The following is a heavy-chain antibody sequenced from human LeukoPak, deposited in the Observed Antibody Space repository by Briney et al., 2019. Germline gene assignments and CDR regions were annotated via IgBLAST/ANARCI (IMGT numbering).Heavy chain of an antibody. J-gene: IGHJ2*01. CDR2: IIPIFGTA. V-gene: IGHV1-69*13. CDR3: ARKYYYDSSGYYSGWYFDL. Sequence: SVKVSCKASGYTFTSYYMRWVRQAPGQGLEWMGGIIPIFGTASYAQKFQGRVTITADESTSTAYMELSSLRSEDTAVYYCARKYYYDSSGYYSGWYFDLWGRGTLVTVSS. CDR1: GYTFTSYY. D-gene: IGHD3-22*01.